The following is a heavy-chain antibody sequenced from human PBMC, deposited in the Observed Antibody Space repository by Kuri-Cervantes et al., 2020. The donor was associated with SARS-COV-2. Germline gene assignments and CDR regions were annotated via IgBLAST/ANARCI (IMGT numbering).Heavy chain of an antibody. CDR1: GFTFSSYW. Sequence: GESLKISCAASGFTFSSYWMSWVRQAPGKGLEWVANIKQDGSEKYYVDSVKGRFTISRDNAKNSLYLQMNSLRAEDTAVYYCARARMAGPIDYWGQGTLVTVSS. V-gene: IGHV3-7*01. CDR2: IKQDGSEK. J-gene: IGHJ4*02. CDR3: ARARMAGPIDY. D-gene: IGHD5-24*01.